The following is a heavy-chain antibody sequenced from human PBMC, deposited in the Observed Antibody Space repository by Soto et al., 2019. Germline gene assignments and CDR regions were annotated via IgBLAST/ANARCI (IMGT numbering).Heavy chain of an antibody. J-gene: IGHJ6*02. D-gene: IGHD3-10*01. Sequence: QVQLVQSGAEVKKPGSSVKVSCKASGGTFSSYAISWVRQAPGQGLEWMGVIIPIFGTANYAQKFQGRVTITADESTSTAYMGLSSLRSEDTAVYYCARGPTITMVRGGGMDVWGQGTTVTVSS. CDR1: GGTFSSYA. CDR2: IIPIFGTA. CDR3: ARGPTITMVRGGGMDV. V-gene: IGHV1-69*12.